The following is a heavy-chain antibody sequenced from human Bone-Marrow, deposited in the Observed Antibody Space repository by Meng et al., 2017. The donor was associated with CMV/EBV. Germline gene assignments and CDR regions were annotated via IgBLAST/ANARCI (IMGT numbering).Heavy chain of an antibody. CDR3: AKPYSGWEFES. Sequence: GSGFTFSNAWMNWVRQAPGKGLEWVCRIKSKYDGGTIEYAAPVKGRFTISRDNSKNTLYLQMNSLRVEDTAIYYCAKPYSGWEFESWGQGTLVTVSS. J-gene: IGHJ4*02. CDR2: IKSKYDGGTI. CDR1: GFTFSNAW. D-gene: IGHD1-26*01. V-gene: IGHV3-15*07.